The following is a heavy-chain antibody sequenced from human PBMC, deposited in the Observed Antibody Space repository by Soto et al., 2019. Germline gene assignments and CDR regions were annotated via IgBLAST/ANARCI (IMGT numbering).Heavy chain of an antibody. J-gene: IGHJ4*03. V-gene: IGHV4-59*01. CDR2: LYYTGST. CDR3: ALGGGYDFRRSQAPPIDL. Sequence: SETLSLTXNVSGGSISDFYWRWIRQSPGKRLEWIGYLYYTGSTNYNPALKSRVTISLDTSKNQFSLQVRSVTAADTAVYYCALGGGYDFRRSQAPPIDLWGQGTQVNVSS. D-gene: IGHD3-3*01. CDR1: GGSISDFY.